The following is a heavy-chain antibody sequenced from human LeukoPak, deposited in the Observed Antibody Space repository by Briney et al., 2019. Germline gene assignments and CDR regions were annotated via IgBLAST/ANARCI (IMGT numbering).Heavy chain of an antibody. V-gene: IGHV3-33*01. CDR1: GFTLSNYG. D-gene: IGHD3-10*01. CDR2: IWYDGSNK. J-gene: IGHJ4*02. Sequence: GGSLRLSCEASGFTLSNYGMHWVRQAPGKGLEWVAVIWYDGSNKQYVDSVKGRFTISRDNSKNTLYLQMNSLRAEDTAVYYCARESSLTGAYFDCWGQGTLVTVSS. CDR3: ARESSLTGAYFDC.